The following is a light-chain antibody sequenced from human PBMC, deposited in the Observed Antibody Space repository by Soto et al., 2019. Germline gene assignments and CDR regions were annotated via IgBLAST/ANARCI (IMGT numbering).Light chain of an antibody. J-gene: IGKJ4*01. V-gene: IGKV1-33*01. CDR3: QQYEDLPLT. CDR1: QDISNY. Sequence: DNQMTQSPSSLSASVGDRVTITCQASQDISNYLNWYQQKPGKVPKLLIFDASNVETGVPSRFSGSGSGTDFTFTISSLQPEDIGTYYCQQYEDLPLTFGGGTRVEIK. CDR2: DAS.